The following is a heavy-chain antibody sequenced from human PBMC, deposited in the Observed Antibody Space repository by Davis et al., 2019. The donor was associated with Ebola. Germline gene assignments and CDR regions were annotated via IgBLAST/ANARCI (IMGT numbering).Heavy chain of an antibody. Sequence: ASVKVSCKASGYTFTSYGISWVRQAPGQGLEWMGWISAYNGNTNYAQKLQGRVTMTTDTATSTAYMELRSLRSDDTAVYYCARGDRRFLEWFHFDYWGQGTLVTVSS. CDR1: GYTFTSYG. V-gene: IGHV1-18*01. J-gene: IGHJ4*02. CDR2: ISAYNGNT. D-gene: IGHD3-3*01. CDR3: ARGDRRFLEWFHFDY.